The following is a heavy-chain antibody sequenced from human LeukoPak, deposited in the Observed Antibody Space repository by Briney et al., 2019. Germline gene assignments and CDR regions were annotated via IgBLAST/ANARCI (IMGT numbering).Heavy chain of an antibody. Sequence: GGSLRLSCAASGFTFSSYSMNWVRQAPGKGLEWVSYISSSSSTIYYADSVKGRFTISRDNAKNSLYLQMNSLRAEDTAVYYCASGIAVAGTDDFDYWGQGTLVTVSS. D-gene: IGHD6-19*01. V-gene: IGHV3-48*01. J-gene: IGHJ4*02. CDR2: ISSSSSTI. CDR1: GFTFSSYS. CDR3: ASGIAVAGTDDFDY.